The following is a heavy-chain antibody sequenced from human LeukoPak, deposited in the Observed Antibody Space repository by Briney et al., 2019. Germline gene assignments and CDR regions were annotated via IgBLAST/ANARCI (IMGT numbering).Heavy chain of an antibody. CDR1: GFTFSSYA. D-gene: IGHD3-16*02. CDR2: ITNTGGST. J-gene: IGHJ4*02. Sequence: GGSLRLSCAASGFTFSSYAMNWVRQAPGKGLEWVSAITNTGGSTYYSDSVKGRFTISRDNSKNTLHLQMNSLRAEDTAVYYCAKDFGSTLYQDYWGQGTLVTVSS. V-gene: IGHV3-23*01. CDR3: AKDFGSTLYQDY.